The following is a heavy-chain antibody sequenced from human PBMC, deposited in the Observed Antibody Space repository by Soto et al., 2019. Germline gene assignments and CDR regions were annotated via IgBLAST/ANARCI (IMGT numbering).Heavy chain of an antibody. CDR3: ASPYPIGNHWNFFDY. CDR2: RFYSGST. CDR1: NGSISTYY. D-gene: IGHD1-1*01. V-gene: IGHV4-59*01. Sequence: ASETLSLTCTVSNGSISTYYWGWIRQPPGKGLEWIGYRFYSGSTNYNPSLESRVTISVDTSKDQFSLKVNSVTAADTAVYYCASPYPIGNHWNFFDYWGQGTLVTVSS. J-gene: IGHJ4*02.